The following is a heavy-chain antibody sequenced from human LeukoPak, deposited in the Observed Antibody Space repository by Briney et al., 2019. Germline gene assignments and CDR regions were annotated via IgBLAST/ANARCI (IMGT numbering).Heavy chain of an antibody. Sequence: SETLSLTCAVYGGSFSGYYWSWIRQPPGKGLEWIGEINHSGSTNYNPSLKSRVTISVDTSKNQFSLKLSSVTAADTAVYYCARWLLELPKFDPWGQGTLVTVSS. CDR1: GGSFSGYY. CDR2: INHSGST. D-gene: IGHD1-7*01. V-gene: IGHV4-34*01. CDR3: ARWLLELPKFDP. J-gene: IGHJ5*02.